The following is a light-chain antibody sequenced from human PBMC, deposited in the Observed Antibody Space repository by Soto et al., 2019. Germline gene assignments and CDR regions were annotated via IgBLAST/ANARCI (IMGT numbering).Light chain of an antibody. V-gene: IGKV3-15*01. CDR2: GAS. Sequence: EIVMTQSPATLSVSPGERATLSCRASQSVSRNLAWYQQKPGQAPRLLIYGASTRATGIPARFSGSGSGTEFTLTISSMQSEDFAVYYCHQYNIWPPRTFGIGPQVEI. CDR1: QSVSRN. J-gene: IGKJ1*01. CDR3: HQYNIWPPRT.